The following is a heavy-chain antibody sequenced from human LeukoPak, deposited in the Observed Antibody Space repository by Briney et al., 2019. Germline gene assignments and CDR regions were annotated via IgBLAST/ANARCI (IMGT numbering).Heavy chain of an antibody. V-gene: IGHV1-2*02. CDR2: INPNSGGT. D-gene: IGHD4-17*01. CDR1: GYTFTGYY. J-gene: IGHJ4*02. CDR3: ARDHIETTVTPAY. Sequence: AASVKVSCKASGYTFTGYYMHWVRQAPGQGLEWMGWINPNSGGTNYAQKFQGRVTMTRDTSISTAYMELSRLRSDDTAVYYCARDHIETTVTPAYWGQGTLVTVSS.